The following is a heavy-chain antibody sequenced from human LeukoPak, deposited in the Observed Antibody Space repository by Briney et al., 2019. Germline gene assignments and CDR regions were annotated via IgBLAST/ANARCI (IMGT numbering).Heavy chain of an antibody. Sequence: SETLSLTCTASGGSISSSSYYWGWIRQPPGKGLEWIGYIYYSGSTNYNPSLKSRVTISVDTSKNQFSLKLSSVTAADTAVYYCARLSSSSWYGVFDYWGQGTLVTVSS. CDR1: GGSISSSSYY. CDR3: ARLSSSSWYGVFDY. J-gene: IGHJ4*02. V-gene: IGHV4-61*05. D-gene: IGHD6-13*01. CDR2: IYYSGST.